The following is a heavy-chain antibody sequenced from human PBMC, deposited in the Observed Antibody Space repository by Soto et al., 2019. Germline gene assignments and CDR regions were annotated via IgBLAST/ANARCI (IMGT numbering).Heavy chain of an antibody. CDR1: GGSVSSGSYY. CDR2: INHSGST. Sequence: SETLSLTCTVSGGSVSSGSYYWSWIRQPPGKGLEWIGEINHSGSTNYNPSLKSRVTISVDTSKNQFSLKLSSVTAADTAVYYCARGSLLYCSGGSCYPGFRWFDPWGQGTLVTVSS. V-gene: IGHV4-39*07. J-gene: IGHJ5*02. CDR3: ARGSLLYCSGGSCYPGFRWFDP. D-gene: IGHD2-15*01.